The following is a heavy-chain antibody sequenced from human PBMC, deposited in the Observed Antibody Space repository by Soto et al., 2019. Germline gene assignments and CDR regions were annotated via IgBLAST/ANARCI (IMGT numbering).Heavy chain of an antibody. CDR2: IIPIFGTA. D-gene: IGHD5-12*01. V-gene: IGHV1-69*01. CDR3: AGGGGGYVLDYYYYYGMDV. Sequence: QVQLVQSGAEVKKPGSSVKVSCKASGGTFSSYAISWVRQAPGQGLEWMGGIIPIFGTANYAQKFQGRVTITADESTSTAYMGGSRLRTEDTAVYCCAGGGGGYVLDYYYYYGMDVWGQGTTVTVSS. CDR1: GGTFSSYA. J-gene: IGHJ6*02.